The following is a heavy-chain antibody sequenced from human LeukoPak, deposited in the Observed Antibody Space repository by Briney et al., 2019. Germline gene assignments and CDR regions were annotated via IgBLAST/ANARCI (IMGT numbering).Heavy chain of an antibody. Sequence: SVKVSCKASGYTFTSYYMHWVRQAPGQGLEWMGGIIPIFGTANYAQKFQGRVTITADESTSTAYMELSSLRSEDTAVYYCASRDYGDYDRDYWGQGTLVTVSS. CDR1: GYTFTSYY. J-gene: IGHJ4*02. V-gene: IGHV1-69*13. CDR2: IIPIFGTA. CDR3: ASRDYGDYDRDY. D-gene: IGHD4-17*01.